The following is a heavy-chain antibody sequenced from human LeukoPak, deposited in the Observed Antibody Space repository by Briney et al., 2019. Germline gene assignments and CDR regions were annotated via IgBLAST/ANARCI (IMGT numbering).Heavy chain of an antibody. CDR2: ISYDGSDE. D-gene: IGHD3-3*01. CDR3: ARDFTPEWFDIH. J-gene: IGHJ4*02. V-gene: IGHV3-30*04. Sequence: GGSLRLSCVASGLAFSSYSMHWVRQAPGKGLEWVGVISYDGSDEYYTDSVKGRFSISRDNSKNKVYLQMNSLRADDTAVYYCARDFTPEWFDIHWGQGTLVTVS. CDR1: GLAFSSYS.